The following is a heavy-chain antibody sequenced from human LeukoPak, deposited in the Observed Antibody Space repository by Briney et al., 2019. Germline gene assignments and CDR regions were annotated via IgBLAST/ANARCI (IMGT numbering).Heavy chain of an antibody. CDR2: ISAYNGNT. CDR1: GYTFTGYY. Sequence: ASVKVSCKASGYTFTGYYMHWVRQAPGQGLEWMGWISAYNGNTNYAQKLQGRVTMTTDTSTSTAYMELRSLRSDDTAVYYCAIPRGYYYDSSGYYSVWGQGTLVTVSS. V-gene: IGHV1-18*04. J-gene: IGHJ4*02. CDR3: AIPRGYYYDSSGYYSV. D-gene: IGHD3-22*01.